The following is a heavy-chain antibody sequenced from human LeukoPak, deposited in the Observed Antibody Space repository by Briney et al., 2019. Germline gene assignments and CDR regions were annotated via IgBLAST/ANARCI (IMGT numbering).Heavy chain of an antibody. CDR3: ARESGGYCSGTSCYKGYFDY. CDR1: GFTFSSYS. V-gene: IGHV3-21*01. J-gene: IGHJ4*02. D-gene: IGHD2-2*02. CDR2: ISSSGTYI. Sequence: GGSLRLSCAASGFTFSSYSMNWVRQAPGKGLEWVSSISSSGTYIYYADSVKGRFTISRDNAKNSLYLQMNSLRAGDTAVYYCARESGGYCSGTSCYKGYFDYWGQGTLVTVSS.